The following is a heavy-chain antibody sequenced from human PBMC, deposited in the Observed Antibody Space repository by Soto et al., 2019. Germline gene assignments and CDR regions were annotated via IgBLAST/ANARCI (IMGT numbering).Heavy chain of an antibody. J-gene: IGHJ6*02. V-gene: IGHV3-30*18. CDR1: GFTFSSYG. CDR2: ISYDGSNK. D-gene: IGHD3-22*01. CDR3: AKDRYYYDSSGYRAPNYYYYYSMDV. Sequence: GVSLRLSCAASGFTFSSYGMHWVRQAPGKGLEWVAVISYDGSNKYYADSVKGRFTISRDNSKNTLYLQMNSLRAEDTAVYYCAKDRYYYDSSGYRAPNYYYYYSMDVWGQGTTVTVSS.